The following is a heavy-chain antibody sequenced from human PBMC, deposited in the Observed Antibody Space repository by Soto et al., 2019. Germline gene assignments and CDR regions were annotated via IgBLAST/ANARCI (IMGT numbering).Heavy chain of an antibody. J-gene: IGHJ4*02. CDR2: IYYSGST. CDR1: GGSISSYY. Sequence: LSLTCTVSGGSISSYYWSWIRQPPGKGLEWIGYIYYSGSTNYNPSLKSRATISVDTSKNQFSLKLSSVTAADTAVYYCASNYYDSSGYCHFDYWGQGTLVTVSS. V-gene: IGHV4-59*01. D-gene: IGHD3-22*01. CDR3: ASNYYDSSGYCHFDY.